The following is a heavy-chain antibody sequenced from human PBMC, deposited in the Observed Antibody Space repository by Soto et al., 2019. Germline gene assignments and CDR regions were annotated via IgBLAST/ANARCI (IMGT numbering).Heavy chain of an antibody. D-gene: IGHD6-6*01. CDR1: GGSISSSNW. CDR3: ARGPQQLVRSEYYFDY. CDR2: IYHSGST. V-gene: IGHV4-4*02. J-gene: IGHJ4*02. Sequence: SETLSLTCAVSGGSISSSNWWSWVRQPPGKGLEWIGEIYHSGSTNYNPSLKSRVTISVDKSKNQFSLKLSSVTAADTAVYYCARGPQQLVRSEYYFDYWGQGTLVTVSS.